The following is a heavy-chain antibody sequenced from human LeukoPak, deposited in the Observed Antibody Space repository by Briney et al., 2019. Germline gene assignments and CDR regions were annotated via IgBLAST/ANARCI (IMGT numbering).Heavy chain of an antibody. J-gene: IGHJ4*02. CDR1: GGSISGYY. V-gene: IGHV4-4*09. CDR3: ERSFDRLGDDY. CDR2: IYTIVST. D-gene: IGHD3-16*01. Sequence: SETLSLTCTVSGGSISGYYWSWIRQPPGEGLEWIGYIYTIVSTNYNPSSKSEVSLSLDTSRNQFSLNLSAGTAADAAVYYLERSFDRLGDDYWGKGHLVTVPS.